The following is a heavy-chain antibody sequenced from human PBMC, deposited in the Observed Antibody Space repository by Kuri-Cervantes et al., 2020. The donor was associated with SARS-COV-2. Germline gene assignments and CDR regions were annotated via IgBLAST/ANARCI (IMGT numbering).Heavy chain of an antibody. V-gene: IGHV3-21*01. J-gene: IGHJ4*02. CDR2: ISSSSSYI. D-gene: IGHD1-26*01. CDR3: ARVSGSYSILYFDT. CDR1: GFTVSSNY. Sequence: GGSLRLSCAASGFTVSSNYMSWVRQAPGKGLEWVSSISSSSSYIYYADSVKGRFTISRDNAKNSLYLQMNSLRAEDTAVYYCARVSGSYSILYFDTGAREPWSPSPQ.